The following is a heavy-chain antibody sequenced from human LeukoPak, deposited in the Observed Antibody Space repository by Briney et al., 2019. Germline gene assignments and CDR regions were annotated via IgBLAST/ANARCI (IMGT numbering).Heavy chain of an antibody. CDR2: INHSGNT. CDR3: ARVGTVTTAFYNWFDP. V-gene: IGHV4-34*01. D-gene: IGHD4-17*01. J-gene: IGHJ5*02. CDR1: GGSFSDYY. Sequence: PSETLSLTCAVYGGSFSDYYWSWIRQPPGKGLEGIGEINHSGNTNYNPSVKSRVIISIDTSKNQLSLNLRSVTAADTAIYYCARVGTVTTAFYNWFDPWGQGTLVTVSS.